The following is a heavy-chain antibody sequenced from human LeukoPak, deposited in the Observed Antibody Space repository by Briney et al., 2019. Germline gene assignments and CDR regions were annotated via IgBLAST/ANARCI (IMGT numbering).Heavy chain of an antibody. V-gene: IGHV3-23*01. D-gene: IGHD6-19*01. CDR1: GFTFSSYA. CDR3: AKDGSWYSSSPNCPDP. J-gene: IGHJ5*02. CDR2: ISGSGGST. Sequence: PGGSLRLSCAASGFTFSSYALSWVRQAPGMGLEWVSGISGSGGSTYYADSVEGRFTISRDNSKNTLYLQMNSMRAEDTAVYYCAKDGSWYSSSPNCPDPWGQGTLVTVSS.